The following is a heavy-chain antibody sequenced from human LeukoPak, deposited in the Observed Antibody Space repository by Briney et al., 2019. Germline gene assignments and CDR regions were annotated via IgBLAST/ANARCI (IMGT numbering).Heavy chain of an antibody. CDR1: GYTFTGCY. CDR3: ARGYYYGSSGYYGNGAFDI. CDR2: INPNSGGT. D-gene: IGHD3-22*01. Sequence: ASVKVSCKASGYTFTGCYMHWVRQAPGQGLEWMGWINPNSGGTNYAQKFQGRVTMTRDTSISTAYMEPSRLRSDDTAVHYCARGYYYGSSGYYGNGAFDIWGQGTMVTVSS. J-gene: IGHJ3*02. V-gene: IGHV1-2*02.